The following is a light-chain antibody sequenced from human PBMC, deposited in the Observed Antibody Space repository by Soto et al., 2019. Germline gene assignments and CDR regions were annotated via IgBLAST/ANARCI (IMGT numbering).Light chain of an antibody. V-gene: IGKV3D-15*01. Sequence: EIVMTQSPATLSVSPGEDVTLSCRASQSVPSRIAWYQQKPGQAPSLLIYGAPTRATGIPDRFSGSGSGTDFTLTISRLEPEDFAVYFCHQRYNWPRVTFGQGTRLEIK. J-gene: IGKJ5*01. CDR3: HQRYNWPRVT. CDR1: QSVPSR. CDR2: GAP.